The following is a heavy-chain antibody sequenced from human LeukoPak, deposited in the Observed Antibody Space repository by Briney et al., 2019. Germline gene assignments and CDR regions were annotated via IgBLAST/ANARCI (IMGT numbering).Heavy chain of an antibody. CDR3: ARDASIWFGELLWDYYYYYGMDV. CDR1: GFTFSDYY. J-gene: IGHJ6*02. D-gene: IGHD3-10*01. CDR2: ISSSGSTI. Sequence: GGSLRLSSAASGFTFSDYYMSWIRQAPGKGLEWVSYISSSGSTIYYADSVKGRFTISRDNAKNSLYLQMNSLRAEDTAVYYCARDASIWFGELLWDYYYYYGMDVWGQGTTVTVSS. V-gene: IGHV3-11*01.